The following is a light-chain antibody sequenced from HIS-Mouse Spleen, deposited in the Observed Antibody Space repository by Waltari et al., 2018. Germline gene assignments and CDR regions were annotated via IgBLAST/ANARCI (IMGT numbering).Light chain of an antibody. V-gene: IGLV3-19*01. CDR1: SLRSYY. J-gene: IGLJ3*02. CDR3: NSRDSSGNHYWV. Sequence: SSELTQDPAVSVALGQTVRITCQGDSLRSYYASWYQQKPGQAPVLVIYGKNNRPSGLPDRFSGSSSGNTASLTITGAQAEDEADYYCNSRDSSGNHYWVFGGGTKLTVL. CDR2: GKN.